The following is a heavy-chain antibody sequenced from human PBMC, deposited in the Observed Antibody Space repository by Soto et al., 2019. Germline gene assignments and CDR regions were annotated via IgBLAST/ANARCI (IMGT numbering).Heavy chain of an antibody. Sequence: SVKVSCKASGGTFSSYAISWVRQAPGQGLEWMGGIIPIFGTANYAQKFQGRVTITADESTSTAYMELSSLRSEDTAVYYCARDRYSRVEYYYYGMDVWGQGTTVTVSS. CDR2: IIPIFGTA. V-gene: IGHV1-69*13. J-gene: IGHJ6*02. CDR3: ARDRYSRVEYYYYGMDV. D-gene: IGHD6-13*01. CDR1: GGTFSSYA.